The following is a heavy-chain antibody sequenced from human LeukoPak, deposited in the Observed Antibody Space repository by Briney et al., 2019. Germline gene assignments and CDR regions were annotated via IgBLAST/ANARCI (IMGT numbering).Heavy chain of an antibody. D-gene: IGHD3-3*01. V-gene: IGHV4-4*07. CDR3: ARDRGITIFGVSYEWFDP. J-gene: IGHJ5*02. Sequence: ETVSLTCTVSGGSISSYYWSWIRQPAGKGLEWIGRIYTSGSTNYNPSLKSRVTMSVDTSKNQFSLKLSSVTAADTAVYYCARDRGITIFGVSYEWFDPWGQGTLVTVSS. CDR2: IYTSGST. CDR1: GGSISSYY.